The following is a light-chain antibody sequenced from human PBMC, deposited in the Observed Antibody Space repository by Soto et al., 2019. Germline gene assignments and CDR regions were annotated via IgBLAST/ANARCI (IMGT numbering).Light chain of an antibody. J-gene: IGKJ1*01. CDR3: QQYVSSPWT. Sequence: EIVLTQSPGTLSLSPGERATLSCRASQSISSSYLAWYQQKPGQAPRPLIYGASSRATGIPDRFSGSGSGTDFTLTISRLEPEDFAVYYCQQYVSSPWTFGQGTKVEIQ. CDR1: QSISSSY. CDR2: GAS. V-gene: IGKV3-20*01.